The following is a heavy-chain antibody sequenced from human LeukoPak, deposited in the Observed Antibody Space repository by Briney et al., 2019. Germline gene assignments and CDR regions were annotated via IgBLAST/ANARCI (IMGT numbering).Heavy chain of an antibody. D-gene: IGHD3-9*01. CDR3: AKSKNYDILTGSQYDY. J-gene: IGHJ4*02. V-gene: IGHV3-23*01. Sequence: PGGSLRLSCAASGFTFITYGMSWVRQAPGKGLEWVSAISGSGGSTYYADSVKGRFTISRDNSKNTLYLQMNSLRAEDTAVYYCAKSKNYDILTGSQYDYWGQGTLVTVSS. CDR1: GFTFITYG. CDR2: ISGSGGST.